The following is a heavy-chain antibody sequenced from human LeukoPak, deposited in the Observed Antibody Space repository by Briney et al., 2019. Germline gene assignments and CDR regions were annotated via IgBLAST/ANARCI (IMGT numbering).Heavy chain of an antibody. CDR3: AKDPTAMVISFVDY. Sequence: PGGSLRLSCAASGFTFSSYAVSWVRQAPGKGLEWVSAISGSGGSTYYADSVKGRFTISRDNSKNTLYLQMNSLRAEDTAVYYCAKDPTAMVISFVDYWGQGTLVTVSS. D-gene: IGHD5-18*01. CDR1: GFTFSSYA. CDR2: ISGSGGST. V-gene: IGHV3-23*01. J-gene: IGHJ4*02.